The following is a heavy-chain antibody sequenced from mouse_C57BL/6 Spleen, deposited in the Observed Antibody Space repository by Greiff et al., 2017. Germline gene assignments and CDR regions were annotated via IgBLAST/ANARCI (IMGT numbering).Heavy chain of an antibody. CDR1: GFTFSDYG. J-gene: IGHJ4*01. CDR2: ISSGSSTI. D-gene: IGHD1-1*01. V-gene: IGHV5-17*01. Sequence: EVKLEESGGGLVKPGGSLKLSCAASGFTFSDYGMHWVRQAPEKGLEWVAYISSGSSTIYYADTVKGRFTISRDNAKNTLFLQMTSLRSEDTAMYYCARREAYYGSSYAMDYWGQGTSVTVSS. CDR3: ARREAYYGSSYAMDY.